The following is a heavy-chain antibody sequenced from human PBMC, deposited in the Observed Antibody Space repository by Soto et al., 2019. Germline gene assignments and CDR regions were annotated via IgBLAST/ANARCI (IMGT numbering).Heavy chain of an antibody. CDR2: INPNSGAT. CDR3: ASTGNYGSGTSFRVDY. CDR1: GYTFTGYY. V-gene: IGHV1-2*02. D-gene: IGHD3-10*01. Sequence: ASVKVSCKASGYTFTGYYVHWVRQAPGQGLEWMGWINPNSGATIYPQKFQGRVTMTRDTSISTAYMELNSLRFDDTAVYYCASTGNYGSGTSFRVDYWGQGTLVTV. J-gene: IGHJ4*02.